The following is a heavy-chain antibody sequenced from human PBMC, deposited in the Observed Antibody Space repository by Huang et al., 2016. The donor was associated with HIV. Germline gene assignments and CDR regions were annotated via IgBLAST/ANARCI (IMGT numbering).Heavy chain of an antibody. Sequence: QVQLVQSGAEVKKPGASVTISCKASGFSILIYYIHWVRQAPGQGLEGMGIVNPGGGGADYEQKFKGRVTMTRDTSTRTLYMELSSLRSEDTAVYYCAREGITPSGTEVSGFDFWGQGTPVSVSS. V-gene: IGHV1-46*03. CDR2: VNPGGGGA. CDR3: AREGITPSGTEVSGFDF. D-gene: IGHD6-13*01. J-gene: IGHJ5*01. CDR1: GFSILIYY.